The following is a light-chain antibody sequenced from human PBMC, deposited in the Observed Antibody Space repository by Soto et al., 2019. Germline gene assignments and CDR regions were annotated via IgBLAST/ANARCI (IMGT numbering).Light chain of an antibody. CDR1: QDIGTY. CDR2: DAS. J-gene: IGKJ4*01. V-gene: IGKV1-8*01. CDR3: LQDYNYPLT. Sequence: AIRMSHSPSSFSASPGDRVCITCRATQDIGTYLAWYQQIPGKAPRLLIYDASTLQTGVPSRFSGSGSGTDFTLTISYLQSEDFGTYYCLQDYNYPLTFGGGTKVDI.